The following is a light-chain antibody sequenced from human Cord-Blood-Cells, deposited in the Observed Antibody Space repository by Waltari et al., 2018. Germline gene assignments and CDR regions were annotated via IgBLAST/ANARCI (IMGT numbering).Light chain of an antibody. V-gene: IGLV3-21*03. Sequence: SYVLPQPPSVSVAPGTTARLTCRCTNIGSKSADCYQQKSGPAPVLVLYDASHRPSGIPERFSRSNAGNTATLTITRVEAGDEADYYCQVWDSSSDHWVFGGGTKLAVL. J-gene: IGLJ3*02. CDR3: QVWDSSSDHWV. CDR1: NIGSKS. CDR2: DAS.